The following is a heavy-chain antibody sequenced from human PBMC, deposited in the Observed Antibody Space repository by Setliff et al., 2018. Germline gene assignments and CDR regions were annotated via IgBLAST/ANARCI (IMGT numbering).Heavy chain of an antibody. V-gene: IGHV3-11*01. CDR1: GFTFRDYY. J-gene: IGHJ4*02. CDR3: AWGITSVSWTPRY. D-gene: IGHD3-10*01. Sequence: PGGSLRLSCAISGFTFRDYYMSWIRQTPGKGLEWVAYISSSGSLIYYPDSVKARFTISVDMSKNQFSLRLNPVTDADTAVYYCAWGITSVSWTPRYWGRGTLVTVSS. CDR2: ISSSGSLI.